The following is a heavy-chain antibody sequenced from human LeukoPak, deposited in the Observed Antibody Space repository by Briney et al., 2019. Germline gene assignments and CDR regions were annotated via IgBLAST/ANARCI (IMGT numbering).Heavy chain of an antibody. J-gene: IGHJ3*02. V-gene: IGHV3-30*14. CDR2: ISYDGSNK. CDR1: GFTFSSYA. CDR3: ATDWMLPFDI. D-gene: IGHD1-1*01. Sequence: GGSLRLSCAASGFTFSSYAMHWVRQAPGKGLEWVALISYDGSNKYYADSVKGRFTISRDNSKNTLYLQMGSLRAEDMAVYYCATDWMLPFDIWGQGTMVTVSS.